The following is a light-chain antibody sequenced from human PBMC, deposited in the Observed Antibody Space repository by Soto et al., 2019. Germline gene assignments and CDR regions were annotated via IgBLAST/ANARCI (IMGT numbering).Light chain of an antibody. V-gene: IGKV3-20*01. Sequence: EIVLTHSPGTLSLSPWERATLSCSASQTLSTNSLAWYQQRPGQTPRLLIYAASTRDTDIPDRFNGSGSGTDFALTISRLEPEDFALYYCQQYNDSPLTFGPGTKVDIK. J-gene: IGKJ3*01. CDR3: QQYNDSPLT. CDR2: AAS. CDR1: QTLSTNS.